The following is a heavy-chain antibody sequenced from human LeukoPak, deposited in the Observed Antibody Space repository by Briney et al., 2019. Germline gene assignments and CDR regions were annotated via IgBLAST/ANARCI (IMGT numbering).Heavy chain of an antibody. CDR2: IIPIFGTA. D-gene: IGHD3-10*01. J-gene: IGHJ4*02. CDR3: ARGRVRGVNQIDY. Sequence: ASVKVSCKASGGTFSSYAISWVRQAPGQGLEWMGRIIPIFGTANYAQKFQGRVTITTDESTSTAYMELSSLRSEDTAVYYSARGRVRGVNQIDYWGQGTLVTVSS. CDR1: GGTFSSYA. V-gene: IGHV1-69*05.